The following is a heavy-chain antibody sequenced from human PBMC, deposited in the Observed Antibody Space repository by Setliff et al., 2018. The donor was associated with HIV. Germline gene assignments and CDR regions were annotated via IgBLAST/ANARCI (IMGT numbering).Heavy chain of an antibody. D-gene: IGHD6-6*01. Sequence: LRLSCAASGFTFRNYKFNWVRQAPGRGLEWVSSISSSGNFIYYEDSVKGRFTISRDNSKNTLYLQMNSLRAEDTAVYYCAKQYSMYYYYYMDVWGKGTTVTVSS. CDR3: AKQYSMYYYYYMDV. CDR1: GFTFRNYK. V-gene: IGHV3-21*01. CDR2: ISSSGNFI. J-gene: IGHJ6*03.